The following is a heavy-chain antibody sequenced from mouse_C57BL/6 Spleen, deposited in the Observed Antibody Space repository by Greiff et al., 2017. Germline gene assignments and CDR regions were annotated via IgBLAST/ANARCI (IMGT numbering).Heavy chain of an antibody. CDR1: GYTFTIYW. V-gene: IGHV1-55*01. CDR3: ARWDYYGNYGEFAY. D-gene: IGHD2-1*01. Sequence: VQLQQPGAELVKPGASVKMSCKASGYTFTIYWITWVKQRPGQGLEWIGDIYPGSGSTNYNEKFQSKATLTVDTSSSTAYMQLSSLTSEDSAVYYCARWDYYGNYGEFAYWGQGTLVTVSA. CDR2: IYPGSGST. J-gene: IGHJ3*01.